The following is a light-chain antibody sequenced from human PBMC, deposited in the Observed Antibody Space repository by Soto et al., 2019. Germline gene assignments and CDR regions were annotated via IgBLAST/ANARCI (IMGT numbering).Light chain of an antibody. CDR3: QQYSIWRT. CDR1: QSVSNN. Sequence: EIVLTQSPGTLSLSPGERATLSCRASQSVSNNIYLAWYQQKPGQAPRLLIYDASNRATGIPARFSGSGSGTEFTLTISGLQSEDFAVYYCQQYSIWRTFGQGTKVDNK. CDR2: DAS. V-gene: IGKV3D-15*01. J-gene: IGKJ1*01.